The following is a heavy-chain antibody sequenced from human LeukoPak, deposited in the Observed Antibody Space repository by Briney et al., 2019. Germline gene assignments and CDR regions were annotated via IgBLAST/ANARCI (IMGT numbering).Heavy chain of an antibody. CDR3: ARETLDYSYFDY. Sequence: SETLSLTRAVYGGSFSGYYWSWIRQPPGKGLEWIGYIYYSGSTNYNPSLKSRVTISVDTSKNQFSLKLSSVTAADTAVYYCARETLDYSYFDYWGQGTLVTVSS. V-gene: IGHV4-59*01. D-gene: IGHD4-11*01. J-gene: IGHJ4*02. CDR2: IYYSGST. CDR1: GGSFSGYY.